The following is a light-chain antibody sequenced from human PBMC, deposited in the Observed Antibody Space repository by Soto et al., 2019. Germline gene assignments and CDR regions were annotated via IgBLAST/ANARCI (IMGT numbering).Light chain of an antibody. CDR2: GAS. J-gene: IGKJ1*01. Sequence: EIVMTQSPATLSVSPGERVTLSCRASQSISSSLAWYQHKPGQAPRLLIYGASTRATGISARFSGSGSGTEFTLTISSLQSEDCAVYYCQQYYRWRTFGQGTKVEF. CDR3: QQYYRWRT. CDR1: QSISSS. V-gene: IGKV3-15*01.